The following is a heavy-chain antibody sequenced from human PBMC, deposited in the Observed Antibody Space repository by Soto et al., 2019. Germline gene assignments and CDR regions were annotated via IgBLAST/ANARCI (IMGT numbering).Heavy chain of an antibody. V-gene: IGHV5-51*01. CDR3: ARQGRVGATYSYFDY. CDR2: IYPGDSDT. Sequence: ESLTICCTRAGGSFSRYWIGWVRQMPGKGLEWMGIIYPGDSDTRYSPSFQGQVTISADKSISTAYLQWSSLKASDTAMYYCARQGRVGATYSYFDYWGQGTLVPVSS. D-gene: IGHD1-26*01. CDR1: GGSFSRYW. J-gene: IGHJ4*02.